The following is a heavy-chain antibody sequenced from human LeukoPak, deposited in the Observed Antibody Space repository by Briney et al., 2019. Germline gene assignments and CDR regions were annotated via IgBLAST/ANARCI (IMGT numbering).Heavy chain of an antibody. CDR2: ITHGGST. J-gene: IGHJ6*03. Sequence: PSETLCLTCAVYGGSFSGYYWSWIRQPPGKGLEWIGEITHGGSTNYNPSLKSRVTISVDTSKSQFSLKLSSVTAADTAVYYCARRRDTSSLFYSYYYMDVWGKGTTVTVSS. D-gene: IGHD6-6*01. CDR3: ARRRDTSSLFYSYYYMDV. CDR1: GGSFSGYY. V-gene: IGHV4-34*01.